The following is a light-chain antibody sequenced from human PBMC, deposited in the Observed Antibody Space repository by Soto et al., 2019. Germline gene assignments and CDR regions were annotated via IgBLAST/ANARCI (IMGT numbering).Light chain of an antibody. CDR2: DAS. J-gene: IGKJ2*01. V-gene: IGKV1-5*01. CDR3: QLFAA. Sequence: DIQMTQSPSTLSASVGDSVTITCRASQTITSWLAWYQQKPGKAPNLLIYDASILESGVPSRFSGSGSGTDFSLTTNSLQPDVFAIYYSQLFAAFGRGT. CDR1: QTITSW.